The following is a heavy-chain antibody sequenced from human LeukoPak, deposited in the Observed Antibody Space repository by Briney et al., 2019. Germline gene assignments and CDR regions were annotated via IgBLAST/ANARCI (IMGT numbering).Heavy chain of an antibody. CDR2: IYYSGST. D-gene: IGHD3-10*01. J-gene: IGHJ4*02. Sequence: SETLSLTCIVSGGSTSSYYWGWIRQPPGKGLEWIGSIYYSGSTYYNPSLKSRVTISVDTSKNQFSLKLSSVTAADTAVYYCARGWTFGTYYYGSGSSYYFDYWGQGTLVTVSS. CDR3: ARGWTFGTYYYGSGSSYYFDY. V-gene: IGHV4-39*07. CDR1: GGSTSSYY.